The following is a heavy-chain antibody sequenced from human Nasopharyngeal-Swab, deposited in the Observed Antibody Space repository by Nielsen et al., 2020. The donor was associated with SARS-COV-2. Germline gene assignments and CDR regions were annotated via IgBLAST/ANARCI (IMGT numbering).Heavy chain of an antibody. CDR2: IIPIFGTA. J-gene: IGHJ6*03. CDR1: GGTFSSYA. D-gene: IGHD1-26*01. CDR3: ARVKVGATTWGYYYYYMDV. Sequence: SVKVPCKASGGTFSSYAISWVRQAPGQGLEWMGGIIPIFGTANYAQKFQGRVTITADESTSTAYMELSSLRSEDTAVYYCARVKVGATTWGYYYYYMDVWGKGTTVTVSS. V-gene: IGHV1-69*13.